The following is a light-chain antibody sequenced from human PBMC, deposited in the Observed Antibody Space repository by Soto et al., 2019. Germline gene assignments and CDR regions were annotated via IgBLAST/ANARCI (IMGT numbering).Light chain of an antibody. CDR1: SGDIDTYDF. CDR2: DVT. V-gene: IGLV2-14*03. CDR3: NSYTTNNAFV. J-gene: IGLJ1*01. Sequence: XSVLTQPAAVSGSPGQSITISCTGTSGDIDTYDFVSWYQVHPGKAPKLMIYDVTYRPSGVSDRFTGSRSDNAASLTISGLQPEDEAVYYCNSYTTNNAFVFGTGTKVTVL.